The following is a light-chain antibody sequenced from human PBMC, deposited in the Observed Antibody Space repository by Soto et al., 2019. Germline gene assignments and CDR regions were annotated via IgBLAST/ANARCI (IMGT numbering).Light chain of an antibody. CDR2: DAS. Sequence: IVLTQNPGTLSLSPGQTATLSCSASHSVSSGLAWSQHKPGQAPRLLIYDASNRATGIPARFSGSGSGTDFTLTISSLEPEDFAVYYCQQRSNWPPITFGQGSRLEVK. J-gene: IGKJ5*01. CDR1: HSVSSG. V-gene: IGKV3-11*01. CDR3: QQRSNWPPIT.